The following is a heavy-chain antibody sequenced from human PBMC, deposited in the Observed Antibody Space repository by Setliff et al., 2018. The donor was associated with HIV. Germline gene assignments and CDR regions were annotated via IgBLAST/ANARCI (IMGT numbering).Heavy chain of an antibody. CDR3: TTSWITDGYTFGPRKYYFDH. CDR2: IKSRRDGGTT. V-gene: IGHV3-15*01. Sequence: GGSLRLSCAASGFTFSHYAMTWVRQAPGKGLEWIARIKSRRDGGTTDYAAPVKGRFTISRDDSKSMLYLQMNSLKTEDTAVYYCTTSWITDGYTFGPRKYYFDHWGRGTLVTVSS. CDR1: GFTFSHYA. J-gene: IGHJ4*02. D-gene: IGHD5-18*01.